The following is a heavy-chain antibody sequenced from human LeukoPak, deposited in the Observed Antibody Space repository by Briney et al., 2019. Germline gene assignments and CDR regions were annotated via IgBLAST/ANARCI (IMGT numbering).Heavy chain of an antibody. CDR3: GRSPITIFGVASLDP. CDR1: GYTFTGYY. D-gene: IGHD3-3*01. Sequence: GASVKVSCKASGYTFTGYYMHWVRQAPGQGLEWMGWINPNSGTTNYAQKFQGRVTMTRDTSITTAYMELSSLSSDDTAIYYCGRSPITIFGVASLDPWGQGTLVTVSS. CDR2: INPNSGTT. V-gene: IGHV1-2*02. J-gene: IGHJ5*02.